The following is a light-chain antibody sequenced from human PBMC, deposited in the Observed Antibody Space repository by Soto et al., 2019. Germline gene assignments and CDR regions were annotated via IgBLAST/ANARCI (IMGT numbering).Light chain of an antibody. CDR1: SSNIGRNI. CDR3: AAWXXXLKAVV. J-gene: IGLJ2*01. Sequence: QSVLTQPPSASGTPGQRVTISCSGSSSNIGRNIVTWYQQLPGTAPKLLIYDSSRRPAGVPGRFSGSESGTSASLAISGLQSEDEANYYCAAWXXXLKAVVFGGGTQLTV. V-gene: IGLV1-44*01. CDR2: DSS.